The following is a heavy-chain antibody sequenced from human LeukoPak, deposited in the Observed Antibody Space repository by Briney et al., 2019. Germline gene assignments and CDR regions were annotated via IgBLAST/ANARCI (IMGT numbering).Heavy chain of an antibody. V-gene: IGHV3-23*01. CDR3: AKDGEIVVVPAAIWFDP. J-gene: IGHJ5*02. Sequence: PGGSLRLSCEASGFTFSSYAMSWVRQAPGKGLEWVSAISGSGGSTYYADSVKGRFTISRDNSKNTLYLQMNSLRAEDTAVYYCAKDGEIVVVPAAIWFDPWGQGTLVTVSS. CDR1: GFTFSSYA. CDR2: ISGSGGST. D-gene: IGHD2-2*01.